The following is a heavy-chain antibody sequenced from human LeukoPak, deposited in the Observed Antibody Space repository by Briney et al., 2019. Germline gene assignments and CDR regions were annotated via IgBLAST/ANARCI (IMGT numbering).Heavy chain of an antibody. J-gene: IGHJ4*02. Sequence: SGPTLVNPTQTLTLTCTFSGFSLTTSGVGVGWVRQPPGKALEWLALIYLDDDKRYSPSLTSRLTITKDTSKNQVVLTMTNMDPADTATYYCTHISTTVTTQWGQGTLVIVSS. CDR1: GFSLTTSGVG. CDR2: IYLDDDK. CDR3: THISTTVTTQ. V-gene: IGHV2-5*02. D-gene: IGHD4-17*01.